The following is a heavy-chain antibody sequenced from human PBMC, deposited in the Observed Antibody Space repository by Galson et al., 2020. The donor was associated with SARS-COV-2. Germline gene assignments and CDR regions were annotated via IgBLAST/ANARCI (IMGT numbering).Heavy chain of an antibody. Sequence: PGESLKLSCAASGFTFSDYYMSWLRQAPGQGLEWVSYISSSGSTIYYADSVKGRFTISRDNAKNSLYLQMNSLRAEDTAVYYCASYDFWSGFYFDYWGQGTLVTVSS. J-gene: IGHJ4*02. D-gene: IGHD3-3*01. CDR1: GFTFSDYY. CDR3: ASYDFWSGFYFDY. CDR2: ISSSGSTI. V-gene: IGHV3-11*01.